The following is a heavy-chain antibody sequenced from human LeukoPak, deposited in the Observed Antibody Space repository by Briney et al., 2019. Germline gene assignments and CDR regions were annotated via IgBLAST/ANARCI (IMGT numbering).Heavy chain of an antibody. Sequence: SETLSLTCTVSGGSISSYYWSWIRQPPGKGLEWIGYIYYSGSTNYNASLKSRVTISVDTSKNQFSLKLSSVTAADTAVYYCAGHGGYYYGSGSPHDPYYFDYWGQGTLVTVSS. J-gene: IGHJ4*02. D-gene: IGHD3-10*01. CDR1: GGSISSYY. CDR3: AGHGGYYYGSGSPHDPYYFDY. CDR2: IYYSGST. V-gene: IGHV4-59*08.